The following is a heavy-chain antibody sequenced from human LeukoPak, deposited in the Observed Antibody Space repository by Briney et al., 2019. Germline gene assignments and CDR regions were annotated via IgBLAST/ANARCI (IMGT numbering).Heavy chain of an antibody. V-gene: IGHV3-64D*09. CDR1: GFIFSTNA. Sequence: PGGSLRLSCSASGFIFSTNAMHWVRQAPGKGLEFVSGISSDGGSTYYADSLKGRFTISRDTSKSTLYLQMSSLRAEDTAVYYCVKDLYGDYGGVDYWGQGTLVTVSS. D-gene: IGHD4-17*01. CDR2: ISSDGGST. CDR3: VKDLYGDYGGVDY. J-gene: IGHJ4*02.